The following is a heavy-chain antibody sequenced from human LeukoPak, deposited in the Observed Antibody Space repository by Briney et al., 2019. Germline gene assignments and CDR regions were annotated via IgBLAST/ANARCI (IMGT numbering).Heavy chain of an antibody. D-gene: IGHD3-22*01. CDR2: IYYSGST. CDR1: GGSISSYY. J-gene: IGHJ5*02. CDR3: ASLTYYYDSSGKYASWFDP. Sequence: PSETLSLTRTVSGGSISSYYWSWIRQPPGKGLEWIGYIYYSGSTNYNPSLKSRVTISVDTSKNQFSLKLSSVTAADTAVYYCASLTYYYDSSGKYASWFDPWGQGTLVTVSS. V-gene: IGHV4-59*12.